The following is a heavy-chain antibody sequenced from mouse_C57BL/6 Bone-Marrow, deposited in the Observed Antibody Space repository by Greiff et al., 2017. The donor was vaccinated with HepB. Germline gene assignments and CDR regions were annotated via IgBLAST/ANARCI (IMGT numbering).Heavy chain of an antibody. CDR3: ASLATTVVATDWYFDV. D-gene: IGHD1-1*01. Sequence: EVQLVESGGGLVKPGGSLKLSCAASGFTFSDYWMHWVRQAPEKGLEWVAYISSGSSTIYYTDTVKGRFTISRDNAKNTLFLQMTSLRSEDTAMYYCASLATTVVATDWYFDVWGTGTTVTVSS. V-gene: IGHV5-17*01. CDR2: ISSGSSTI. J-gene: IGHJ1*03. CDR1: GFTFSDYW.